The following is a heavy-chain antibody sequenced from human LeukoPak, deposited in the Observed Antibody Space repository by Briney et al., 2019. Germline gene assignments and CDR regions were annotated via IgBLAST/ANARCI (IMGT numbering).Heavy chain of an antibody. CDR3: ARGDDYGDWYFDY. Sequence: GGSLRLSCAASGFTFSSYSMIWVRQAPGKGLEWVSYISSSSSTIYYADSVKGRFTISRDNAKNSLYLQMNSLRAEDTAVYYCARGDDYGDWYFDYWGQGTLVTVSS. J-gene: IGHJ4*02. CDR1: GFTFSSYS. CDR2: ISSSSSTI. V-gene: IGHV3-48*01. D-gene: IGHD4-17*01.